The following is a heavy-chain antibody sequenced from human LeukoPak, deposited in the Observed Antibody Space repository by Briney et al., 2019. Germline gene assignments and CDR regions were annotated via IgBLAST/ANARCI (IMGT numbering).Heavy chain of an antibody. Sequence: SETLSLTCTVSGGSINYYYWSWIRQHPGKGLEWIGYMYNSGSTYYNPSLKSRVTISVDTSKNQFSLKLSSVTAADTAVYYCARAVPDTAMALDYWGQGTLVTVSS. CDR2: MYNSGST. D-gene: IGHD5-18*01. CDR3: ARAVPDTAMALDY. CDR1: GGSINYYY. J-gene: IGHJ4*02. V-gene: IGHV4-31*03.